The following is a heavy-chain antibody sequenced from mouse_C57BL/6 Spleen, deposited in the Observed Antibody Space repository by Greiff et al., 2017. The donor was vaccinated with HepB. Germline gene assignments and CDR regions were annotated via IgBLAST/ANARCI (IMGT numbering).Heavy chain of an antibody. CDR1: GYTFTSYW. V-gene: IGHV1-50*01. D-gene: IGHD2-5*01. J-gene: IGHJ3*01. CDR3: ARKGTYYSIWFAY. CDR2: IDPSDSYT. Sequence: VQLQQPGAELVKPGASVKLSCKASGYTFTSYWMQWVKQRPGQGLEWIGEIDPSDSYTNYNQKFKGKATLTVDTSSSTAYMQLSSLTSEDSAVYYCARKGTYYSIWFAYWGQGTLVTVSA.